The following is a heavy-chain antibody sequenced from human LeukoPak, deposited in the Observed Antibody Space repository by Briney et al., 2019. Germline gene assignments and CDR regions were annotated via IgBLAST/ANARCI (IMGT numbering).Heavy chain of an antibody. Sequence: PGGSLRLSCTASGFTFGDYAMSWFRQAPGKGLEWVGFIRSKAYGGTTEYAASVKGRFTISRDDSKSIAYLQMNSLKTEDTAVYYCTRGGRIQLWPVSRFDYWGQGTLVTVSS. CDR3: TRGGRIQLWPVSRFDY. J-gene: IGHJ4*02. CDR2: IRSKAYGGTT. D-gene: IGHD5-18*01. V-gene: IGHV3-49*03. CDR1: GFTFGDYA.